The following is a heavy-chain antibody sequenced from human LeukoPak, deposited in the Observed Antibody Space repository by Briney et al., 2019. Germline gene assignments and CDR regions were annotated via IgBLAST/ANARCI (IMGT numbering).Heavy chain of an antibody. J-gene: IGHJ4*02. V-gene: IGHV4-59*08. CDR3: ARFTVTDLNFDY. CDR1: GGSISSYY. D-gene: IGHD4-4*01. Sequence: SETLSLTCTVYGGSISSYYWSLIRQPPGKGLEWIGYIYYSGSTNYNPSLKSRVTISVDTSKNQFSLKLSSVTAADTAVYYCARFTVTDLNFDYWGQGTLVTVSS. CDR2: IYYSGST.